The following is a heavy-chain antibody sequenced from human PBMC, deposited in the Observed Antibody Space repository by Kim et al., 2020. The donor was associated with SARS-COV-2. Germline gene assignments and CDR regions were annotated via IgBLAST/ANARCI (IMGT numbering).Heavy chain of an antibody. V-gene: IGHV1-3*01. D-gene: IGHD5-18*01. CDR3: ARVRGYSYGFSFDY. Sequence: SQKFQGRVTITRDTSASTAYMELSSLRSEDTAVYYCARVRGYSYGFSFDYWGQGTLVTVSS. J-gene: IGHJ4*02.